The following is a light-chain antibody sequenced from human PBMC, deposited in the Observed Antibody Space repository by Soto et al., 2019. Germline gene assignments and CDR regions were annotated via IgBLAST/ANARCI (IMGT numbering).Light chain of an antibody. J-gene: IGKJ1*01. CDR2: GTS. CDR1: ESVSSSY. Sequence: EIVLTQSPGTLSLSPGERATLSCRASESVSSSYLAWYQQKPGQAPRLLIYGTSNRAAGNPDRFSGSGSGTDFTLTISRLEPEDFAVYHCQQYGISPWTFGQGTKVEIK. CDR3: QQYGISPWT. V-gene: IGKV3-20*01.